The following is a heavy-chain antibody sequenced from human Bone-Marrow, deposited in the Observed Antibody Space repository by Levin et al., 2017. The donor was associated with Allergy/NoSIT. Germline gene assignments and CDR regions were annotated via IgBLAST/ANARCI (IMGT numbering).Heavy chain of an antibody. CDR3: ARVTLSTVTTYANAFDI. Sequence: GESLKISCKGSGYSFTSYWIGWVSQMPGKGLEWMGIIYPGDSDTRYSPSFQGQVTISADKSISTAYLQWSSLKASDTAMYYCARVTLSTVTTYANAFDIWGQGTMVTVSS. D-gene: IGHD4-17*01. CDR1: GYSFTSYW. J-gene: IGHJ3*02. V-gene: IGHV5-51*01. CDR2: IYPGDSDT.